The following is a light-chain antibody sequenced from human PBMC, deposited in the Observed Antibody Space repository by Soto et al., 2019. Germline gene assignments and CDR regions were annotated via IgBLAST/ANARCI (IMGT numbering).Light chain of an antibody. Sequence: IHMTQSPSSLSASVGDRVTITCRASQRITTYLNWYQQKPGKAPKLLISTAATLQGGVPSRFSCSGSGTDFTVTIATLKPEDFATYVGHESYSTPYTCGQRTKLEIK. J-gene: IGKJ2*01. V-gene: IGKV1-39*01. CDR2: TAA. CDR1: QRITTY. CDR3: HESYSTPYT.